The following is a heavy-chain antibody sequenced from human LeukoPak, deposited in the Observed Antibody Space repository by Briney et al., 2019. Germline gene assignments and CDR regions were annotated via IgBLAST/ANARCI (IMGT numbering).Heavy chain of an antibody. V-gene: IGHV3-30*04. D-gene: IGHD3-22*01. CDR3: AEGDYYDSSGYYPNFDY. J-gene: IGHJ4*02. CDR2: ISYDGSNK. CDR1: GFTFSSYA. Sequence: PGGSLRLSCAASGFTFSSYAMHWVRQAPGKGLEWVAVISYDGSNKYYADSVKGRFTISRDNSKNTLYLQMNSLRAEDTAVYYCAEGDYYDSSGYYPNFDYWGQGTLVTASS.